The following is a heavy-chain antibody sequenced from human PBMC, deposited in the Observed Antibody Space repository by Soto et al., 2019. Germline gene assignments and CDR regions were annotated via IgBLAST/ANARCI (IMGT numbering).Heavy chain of an antibody. Sequence: GGSLRLSCAASGFTFSSYAMHWVRQAPGKGLEWVAVISYDGSNKYYADSVKGRFTISRDNSKNTLRLQMNSLRAEDTAVYYCARDEQLFDYWGQGTLVTVSS. J-gene: IGHJ4*02. CDR1: GFTFSSYA. V-gene: IGHV3-30-3*01. D-gene: IGHD6-13*01. CDR2: ISYDGSNK. CDR3: ARDEQLFDY.